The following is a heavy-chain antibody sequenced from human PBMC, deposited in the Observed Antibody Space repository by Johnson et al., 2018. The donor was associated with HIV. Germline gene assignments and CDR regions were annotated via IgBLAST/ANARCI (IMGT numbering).Heavy chain of an antibody. V-gene: IGHV3-20*04. J-gene: IGHJ3*02. CDR1: GFTVSSNY. Sequence: VQLVESGGGLIQPGGSLRLSCAASGFTVSSNYMSWVRQAPGKGLEWVSGIHWNGGSTGYADSVKGRFTISRDNAKKSLYLQMNSLRAEDTALYYCVNDKNYGRDGDAFDIWGQGTMVTVSS. CDR3: VNDKNYGRDGDAFDI. D-gene: IGHD3-10*02. CDR2: IHWNGGST.